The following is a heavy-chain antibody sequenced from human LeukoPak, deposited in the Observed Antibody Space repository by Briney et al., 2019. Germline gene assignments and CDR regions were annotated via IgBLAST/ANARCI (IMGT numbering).Heavy chain of an antibody. Sequence: ASVKVSRKASGYTFTGFYMHWVRQAPGQGLGWMGRINPNTGGSNYAQNFQGRVTMTRDTSISTAYMELSRLKSDDTAVYYCAREVGYSSSYYGRFDPWGQGTLVTVSS. CDR1: GYTFTGFY. D-gene: IGHD6-19*01. CDR3: AREVGYSSSYYGRFDP. V-gene: IGHV1-2*06. CDR2: INPNTGGS. J-gene: IGHJ5*02.